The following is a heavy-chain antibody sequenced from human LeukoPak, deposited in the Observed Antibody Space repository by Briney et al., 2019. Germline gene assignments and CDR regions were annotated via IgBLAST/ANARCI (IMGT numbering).Heavy chain of an antibody. D-gene: IGHD1-20*01. V-gene: IGHV3-53*01. CDR2: FYSGGST. CDR1: GFTVSSNY. Sequence: GGSLRLSCAASGFTVSSNYMSWVRQAPGKGLEWVSVFYSGGSTYYADSVKGRFTIFRDNSKNTLYLQMNSLRAENTAVYYCARGPERIPGMAEHYFDYWGQGTLVTVSS. CDR3: ARGPERIPGMAEHYFDY. J-gene: IGHJ4*02.